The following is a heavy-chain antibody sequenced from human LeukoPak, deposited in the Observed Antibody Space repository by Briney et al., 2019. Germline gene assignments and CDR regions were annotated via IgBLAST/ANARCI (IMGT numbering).Heavy chain of an antibody. CDR3: ARGRQAYDFWSGYPNWFDP. V-gene: IGHV4-38-2*02. D-gene: IGHD3-3*01. CDR1: GYSISSGYY. CDR2: IYHSGST. J-gene: IGHJ5*02. Sequence: SETLSLTCTVSGYSISSGYYWGRIRQPPGKGLEWIGSIYHSGSTYYNPSLKSRVTISVDTSKNQFSLKLSSVTAADTAVYYCARGRQAYDFWSGYPNWFDPWGQGTLVTVSS.